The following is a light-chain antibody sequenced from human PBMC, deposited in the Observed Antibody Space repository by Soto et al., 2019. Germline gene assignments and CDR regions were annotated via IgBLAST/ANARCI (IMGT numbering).Light chain of an antibody. Sequence: DIQMTQSPSSLSASVGDRVTITCRASQSISNYLNWYQQKPGKAPKLLIYAASSMQSGVPSRFSGSGSETDVSLTISSLQPDDSATYYCHQSFSPLWPFGQGTKGEV. CDR1: QSISNY. V-gene: IGKV1-39*01. CDR3: HQSFSPLWP. CDR2: AAS. J-gene: IGKJ1*01.